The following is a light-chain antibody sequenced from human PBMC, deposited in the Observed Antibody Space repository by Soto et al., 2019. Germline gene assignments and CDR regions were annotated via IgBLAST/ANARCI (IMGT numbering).Light chain of an antibody. J-gene: IGKJ1*01. CDR2: AAS. CDR1: QGISTE. V-gene: IGKV1-6*01. CDR3: LQDYDYPRT. Sequence: ATQMTQSPSSLSASVGDRVNIACRASQGISTELGWYQQKEGEAPKLLIYAASTLQSGVPPRFSGSGSGTDFTLTISSLQPEDFATYYCLQDYDYPRTFGQGTKVEMK.